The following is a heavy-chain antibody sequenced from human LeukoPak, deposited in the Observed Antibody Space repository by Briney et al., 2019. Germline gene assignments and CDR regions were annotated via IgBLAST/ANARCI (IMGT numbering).Heavy chain of an antibody. CDR1: GFTFISSA. CDR2: IVIGSGNT. V-gene: IGHV1-58*02. Sequence: SVKVSCKASGFTFISSAMQWVRQARGQRLELIGWIVIGSGNTNYAQKLQERVTITRGMSTSTAYMELSSLRSEDTAVYYCAAGYFDWLLPYYYYMDVWGKGTTVTVSS. CDR3: AAGYFDWLLPYYYYMDV. D-gene: IGHD3-9*01. J-gene: IGHJ6*03.